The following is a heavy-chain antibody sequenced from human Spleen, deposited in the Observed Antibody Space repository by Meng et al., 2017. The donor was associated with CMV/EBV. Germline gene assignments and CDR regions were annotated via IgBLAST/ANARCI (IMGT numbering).Heavy chain of an antibody. CDR2: IIPIFGTA. V-gene: IGHV1-69*05. Sequence: SVKVSCKASGGTFSSYAISWVRQAPGQGLEWMGGIIPIFGTANYAQKFQGRVTITTDESTSTAYMELSSLRSEDTAVYYGATPRLRWSISFDYWGQGTLVTVSS. J-gene: IGHJ4*02. D-gene: IGHD4-23*01. CDR3: ATPRLRWSISFDY. CDR1: GGTFSSYA.